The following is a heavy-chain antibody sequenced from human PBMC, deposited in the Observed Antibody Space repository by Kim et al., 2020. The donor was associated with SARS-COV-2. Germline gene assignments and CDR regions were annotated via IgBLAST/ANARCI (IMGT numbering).Heavy chain of an antibody. D-gene: IGHD6-13*01. Sequence: SETLSLTCAVSGGSISSSSYYWGWIRQPPGKGLEWIGSVYFSGTTYYNPSLQSRVIMSVDTSKNQFSLKLNSVTAADTAVYYCASHSKTWYSSSWYLSPFDYWGQGTLVTVSS. CDR1: GGSISSSSYY. J-gene: IGHJ4*02. V-gene: IGHV4-39*01. CDR2: VYFSGTT. CDR3: ASHSKTWYSSSWYLSPFDY.